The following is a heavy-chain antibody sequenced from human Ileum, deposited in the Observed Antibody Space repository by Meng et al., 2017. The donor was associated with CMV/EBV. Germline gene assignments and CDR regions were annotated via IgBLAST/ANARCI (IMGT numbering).Heavy chain of an antibody. J-gene: IGHJ6*02. CDR2: ISSSGSTI. CDR1: GLTVSSNY. D-gene: IGHD3-3*01. CDR3: ARGYYDFWSGYYPRYGMDV. Sequence: GESLKISCAASGLTVSSNYMSWIRQAPGKGLEWVSYISSSGSTIYYADSVKGRFTISRDNAKNSLYLQMNSLRAEDTAVYYCARGYYDFWSGYYPRYGMDVWGQGTTVTVSS. V-gene: IGHV3-11*01.